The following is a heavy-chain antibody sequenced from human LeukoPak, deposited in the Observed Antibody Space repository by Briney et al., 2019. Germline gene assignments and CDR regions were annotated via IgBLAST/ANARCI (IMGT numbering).Heavy chain of an antibody. D-gene: IGHD1-26*01. CDR1: GFTVSSSY. J-gene: IGHJ2*01. CDR3: AREGSYYPRRYFDL. CDR2: INSDGSST. Sequence: GGSLRLSCAASGFTVSSSYMSWVRQAPGKGLVWVSRINSDGSSTSYADSVKGRFTISRDNAKNTLYLQMNSLRAEDTAVYYCAREGSYYPRRYFDLWGRGTLVTVSS. V-gene: IGHV3-74*01.